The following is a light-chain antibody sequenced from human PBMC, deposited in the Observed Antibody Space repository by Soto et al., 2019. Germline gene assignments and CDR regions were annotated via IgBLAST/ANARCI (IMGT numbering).Light chain of an antibody. CDR1: QSISSY. CDR3: QNRRTWPLP. Sequence: EIVLTQSPATLSLSPGERATLSCRASQSISSYLAWYQQKPGQAPRLLIFDASNRATGIPPRFLGSGSGTDSTLPITTLALEDFAVYYSQNRRTWPLPFGGGTKV. J-gene: IGKJ4*01. CDR2: DAS. V-gene: IGKV3-11*01.